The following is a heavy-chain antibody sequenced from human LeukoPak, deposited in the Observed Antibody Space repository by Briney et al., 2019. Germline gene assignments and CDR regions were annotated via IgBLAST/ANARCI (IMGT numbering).Heavy chain of an antibody. Sequence: ASVKVSCKASGYTFTSYGISWVRQAPGQGLEWMGWISAYNGNTNYAQRLQGRVTMTTDTSTSTACMELRSLRSDDTAVYYCARQTPKGGYSSSWYDWFDPWGQGTLVTVSS. J-gene: IGHJ5*02. CDR2: ISAYNGNT. D-gene: IGHD6-13*01. V-gene: IGHV1-18*01. CDR1: GYTFTSYG. CDR3: ARQTPKGGYSSSWYDWFDP.